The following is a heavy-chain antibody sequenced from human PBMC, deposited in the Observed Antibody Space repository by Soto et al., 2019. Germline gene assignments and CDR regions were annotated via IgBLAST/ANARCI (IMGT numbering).Heavy chain of an antibody. D-gene: IGHD3-22*01. Sequence: QVQLVQSGAEVKKPGSSVKVSCKASGGTFSSYAISWVRQAPGQGLEWMGGIIPIFGTANYAQKFQGRVTITADESTSTAYMELSSMRSEDTAVYYCARGRSLDYYDSSGYWFDPWGQGTLVTVSS. CDR2: IIPIFGTA. J-gene: IGHJ5*02. CDR1: GGTFSSYA. V-gene: IGHV1-69*12. CDR3: ARGRSLDYYDSSGYWFDP.